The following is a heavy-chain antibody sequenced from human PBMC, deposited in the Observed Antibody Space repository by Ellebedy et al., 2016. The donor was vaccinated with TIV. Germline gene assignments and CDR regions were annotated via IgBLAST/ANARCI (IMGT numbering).Heavy chain of an antibody. CDR2: INSDGSST. V-gene: IGHV3-74*01. CDR1: GFTFSGYW. Sequence: GGSLRLXXAASGFTFSGYWMHWVRQAPGKGLVWVSRINSDGSSTSYADSVKGRFTISRGNAKNTLYLQMNSLRAEDTAVYYCARRGYSYGYFYYGMDVWGQGTTVTVSS. J-gene: IGHJ6*02. D-gene: IGHD5-18*01. CDR3: ARRGYSYGYFYYGMDV.